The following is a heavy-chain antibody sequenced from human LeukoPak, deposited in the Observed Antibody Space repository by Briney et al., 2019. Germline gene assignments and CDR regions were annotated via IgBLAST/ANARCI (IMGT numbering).Heavy chain of an antibody. CDR3: AKDRDKSEQWFDP. Sequence: QPGRSLRLSCAASGFTFSSYGMHWVRQAPGKGLEWVAVISYDGSNKYYADSVKGRFTISRDNSKNTLYLQMNSLRAEDTAVYYCAKDRDKSEQWFDPWGQGTLVTVSS. J-gene: IGHJ5*02. D-gene: IGHD1-26*01. CDR2: ISYDGSNK. CDR1: GFTFSSYG. V-gene: IGHV3-30*18.